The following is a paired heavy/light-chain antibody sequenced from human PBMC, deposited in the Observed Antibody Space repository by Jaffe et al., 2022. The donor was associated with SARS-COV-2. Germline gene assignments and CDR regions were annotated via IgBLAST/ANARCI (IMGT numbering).Light chain of an antibody. CDR2: GAS. Sequence: EIVLTQSPGTLSLSPGERATLSCRASQSVTSSYLAWYQQKPGQAPRLLIYGASSRATGIPDRFSGSGSGTDFTLTISRLEPEDFAVYYCQQYGSSPRTFGQGTKVEIK. J-gene: IGKJ1*01. V-gene: IGKV3-20*01. CDR3: QQYGSSPRT. CDR1: QSVTSSY.
Heavy chain of an antibody. Sequence: QLVESGGNLVQPGGSLRLSCAASGFTFSNYFMNWVRQAPGKGLECVSYISSSGSIIYYADSVKGRFTISRDNAKNSLYLQMNSLRDEDTAVYYCAKDGGSSSWYYFDFWGQGTLVTVSS. J-gene: IGHJ4*02. CDR3: AKDGGSSSWYYFDF. D-gene: IGHD6-13*01. CDR1: GFTFSNYF. V-gene: IGHV3-48*02. CDR2: ISSSGSII.